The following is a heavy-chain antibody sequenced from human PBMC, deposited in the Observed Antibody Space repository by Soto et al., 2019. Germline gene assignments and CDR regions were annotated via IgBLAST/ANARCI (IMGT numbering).Heavy chain of an antibody. CDR2: IDPSDSYT. J-gene: IGHJ4*02. CDR1: GYSFTTYW. D-gene: IGHD3-22*01. Sequence: XESLKISCKGCGYSFTTYWISWVRQMPGKGLEWMGRIDPSDSYTNYNPSFQGHVTISVDKSISTAYLQWSSLLASDTAMYYCARHGSTYYDRVWGQGTLVTAPQ. V-gene: IGHV5-10-1*01. CDR3: ARHGSTYYDRV.